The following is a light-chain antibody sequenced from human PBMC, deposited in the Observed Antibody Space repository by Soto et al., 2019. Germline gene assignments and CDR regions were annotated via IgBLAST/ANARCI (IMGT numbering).Light chain of an antibody. CDR2: GAS. Sequence: EIVMTQSPATLSVSPGERATLSCRASQRVSSDLAWYQQKPGQAPRLLIYGASTRATGIPARFSGSGSGTDFTLTISSLQSEDFAVYYCQQYNNWPPITFGQGTRLEIK. J-gene: IGKJ5*01. V-gene: IGKV3-15*01. CDR3: QQYNNWPPIT. CDR1: QRVSSD.